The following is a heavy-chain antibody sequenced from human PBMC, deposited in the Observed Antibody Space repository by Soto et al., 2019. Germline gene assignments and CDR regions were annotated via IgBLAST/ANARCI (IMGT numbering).Heavy chain of an antibody. D-gene: IGHD6-13*01. CDR1: GDSVSSNSAA. Sequence: SQTLSLTCAISGDSVSSNSAAWNWIRQSPSRGLEWLGRTYYRSKWYNDYAVSVKSRITINPVTSKNQFSLQLNSVTPEDTAVYYCARDQEGSSSWYVYYGMDVWGQGTTVTVS. V-gene: IGHV6-1*01. CDR2: TYYRSKWYN. J-gene: IGHJ6*02. CDR3: ARDQEGSSSWYVYYGMDV.